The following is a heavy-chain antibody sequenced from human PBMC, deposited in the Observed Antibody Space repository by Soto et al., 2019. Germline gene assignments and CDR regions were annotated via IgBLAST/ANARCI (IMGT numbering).Heavy chain of an antibody. D-gene: IGHD4-17*01. V-gene: IGHV3-7*05. CDR2: IKQDGSEK. CDR3: ARTRSDDYGDYVPDY. J-gene: IGHJ4*02. Sequence: EVQLVESGGGLVQPGGSLRLSCAASGFTFSSYWMSWVRQAPGKGLEWVANIKQDGSEKYYVDSVKGRFTISRDNAKNSLYRQRNGLSAEDTAVYYCARTRSDDYGDYVPDYWGQGTLVTVPS. CDR1: GFTFSSYW.